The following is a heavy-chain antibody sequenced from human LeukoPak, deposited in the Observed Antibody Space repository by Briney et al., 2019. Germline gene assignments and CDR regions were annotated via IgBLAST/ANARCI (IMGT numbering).Heavy chain of an antibody. CDR1: GFTFSSYE. CDR2: ISGGGTYT. Sequence: PGGSLRLSCVASGFTFSSYEMNWVRQAPGKGLEWVSSISGGGTYTYYADSVKGRFTVSRDNSKNTLYLQMNSLRAEDTAVYYCLGGPNFDYWGQGALVTVSS. J-gene: IGHJ4*02. V-gene: IGHV3-23*01. CDR3: LGGPNFDY.